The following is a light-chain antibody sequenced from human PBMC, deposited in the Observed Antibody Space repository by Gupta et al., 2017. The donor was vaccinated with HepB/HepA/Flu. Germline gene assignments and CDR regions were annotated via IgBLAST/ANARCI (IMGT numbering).Light chain of an antibody. CDR2: KAS. CDR1: QSIGDW. CDR3: QHYYVFPLT. V-gene: IGKV1-5*03. J-gene: IGKJ4*02. Sequence: DIQMTQSPSTLSASVGDRVTITCRASQSIGDWLAWYQQKPGKAPNLLISKASNLESGVPSRFSGSGSETEFTLTISSLQPDDFATYYCQHYYVFPLTFGGGTKVEIK.